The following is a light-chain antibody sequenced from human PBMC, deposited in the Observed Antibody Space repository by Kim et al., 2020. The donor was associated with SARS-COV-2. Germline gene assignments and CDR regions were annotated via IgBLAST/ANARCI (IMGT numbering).Light chain of an antibody. CDR3: QVWDSSRDHVV. CDR1: NIGSER. V-gene: IGLV3-21*04. CDR2: NNG. Sequence: PEKKVKIPRGRTNIGSERVLGYQQKTGQAPGLVIYNNGDRPSGIPEPFSGSSSGNTATMTIIRVEAGDEADYYCQVWDSSRDHVVFGGGTQLTVL. J-gene: IGLJ2*01.